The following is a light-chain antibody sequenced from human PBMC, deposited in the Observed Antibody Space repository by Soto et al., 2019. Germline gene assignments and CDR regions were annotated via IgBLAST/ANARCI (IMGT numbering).Light chain of an antibody. CDR2: VNSDGSH. Sequence: QSVLTQSPSASASLGASVKLTCTLSSGHGSYGIAWHQQQPGKGPRYLMKVNSDGSHSKGDGIPDRFSGSSSGAERYLTISSLQSEDEAYYYCQTWGTGIAVFGGGTQLTVL. CDR3: QTWGTGIAV. V-gene: IGLV4-69*01. CDR1: SGHGSYG. J-gene: IGLJ7*01.